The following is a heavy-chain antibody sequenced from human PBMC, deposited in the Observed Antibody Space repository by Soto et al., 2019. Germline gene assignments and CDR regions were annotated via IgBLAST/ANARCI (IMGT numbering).Heavy chain of an antibody. Sequence: QVQLVESGGGAVQPGESLRLSCVASGFDFTYYAMHWVRQAPGKGLESVAVMSSDGSKIHHTDSVKGRFTISRDNSKNTPYLQMNSLRKEDPAVYFCAKDEGVGGTLGLFDYWGQGTLVSVSS. CDR3: AKDEGVGGTLGLFDY. J-gene: IGHJ4*02. D-gene: IGHD1-26*01. CDR1: GFDFTYYA. CDR2: MSSDGSKI. V-gene: IGHV3-30*18.